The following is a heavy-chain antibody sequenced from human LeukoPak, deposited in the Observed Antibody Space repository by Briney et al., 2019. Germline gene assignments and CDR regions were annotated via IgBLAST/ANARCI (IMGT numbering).Heavy chain of an antibody. CDR1: GFTFSSYA. D-gene: IGHD3-10*01. J-gene: IGHJ6*02. Sequence: AGGSLRLSCAASGFTFSSYAMHWVRQAPGKGLEWVAVISYDGSNKYYADSVKGRFTISRDNSKNTLYLQMNSLRAEDTAVYYCAGAALWPRDYYYGMDVWGQGTMVTVSS. CDR2: ISYDGSNK. CDR3: AGAALWPRDYYYGMDV. V-gene: IGHV3-30*04.